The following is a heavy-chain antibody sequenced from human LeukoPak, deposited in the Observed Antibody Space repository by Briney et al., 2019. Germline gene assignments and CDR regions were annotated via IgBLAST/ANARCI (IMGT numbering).Heavy chain of an antibody. D-gene: IGHD2-8*01. V-gene: IGHV3-48*03. CDR3: ARGGEWFSAGGVFDY. Sequence: GGFLRLSCAASGFTFSSYEMNWVRQAPGKGLEWVSYISSSGSTIYYADSVKGRFTISRDNAKNSLYLQMNSLRAEDTAVYYCARGGEWFSAGGVFDYWGQGTLVTASS. J-gene: IGHJ4*02. CDR2: ISSSGSTI. CDR1: GFTFSSYE.